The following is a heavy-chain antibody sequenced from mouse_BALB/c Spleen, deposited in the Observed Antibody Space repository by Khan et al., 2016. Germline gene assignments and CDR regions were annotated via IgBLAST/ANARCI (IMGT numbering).Heavy chain of an antibody. CDR2: ISSGGSYT. CDR1: GFTFSSYA. V-gene: IGHV5-9-3*01. CDR3: AGRNYGNYQYFDY. D-gene: IGHD2-1*01. Sequence: EVELVESGGGLVKPGGSLKLSCAASGFTFSSYAMSWVRQTPEKRLEWVATISSGGSYTYYPDSVKGRFTISRDNAKNTLYLQMSSLRSEDTAMYYCAGRNYGNYQYFDYWGQGTTLTVSS. J-gene: IGHJ2*01.